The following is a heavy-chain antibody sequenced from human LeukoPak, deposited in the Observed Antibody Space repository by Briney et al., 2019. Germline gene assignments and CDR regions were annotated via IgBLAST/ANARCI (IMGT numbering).Heavy chain of an antibody. D-gene: IGHD3-10*01. CDR3: AKDLSGRKGPFDY. CDR2: ISSDGSNA. J-gene: IGHJ4*02. Sequence: PGRSLRLSCAASGFTFSSYGMHWVRQAPGKGLEWVAVISSDGSNAYYADSVKGRFTMSRDNSKNTLFVQINSLRAEDTAVYYCAKDLSGRKGPFDYWGQGTLVTVSS. V-gene: IGHV3-30*18. CDR1: GFTFSSYG.